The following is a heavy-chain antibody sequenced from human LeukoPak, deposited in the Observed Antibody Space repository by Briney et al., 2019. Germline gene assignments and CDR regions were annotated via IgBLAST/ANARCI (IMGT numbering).Heavy chain of an antibody. V-gene: IGHV3-7*01. J-gene: IGHJ5*02. D-gene: IGHD3-10*01. CDR1: GFTFSSYW. Sequence: AGGSLRLSCAASGFTFSSYWMSWVRQAPGKGLEWVANIKQDGSEKYYVDSVKGRFTISRDNAKNSLYLQMNSLRAEDTAVFYCARGAHVLLWHSTWFGPWGQGTLVTVSS. CDR3: ARGAHVLLWHSTWFGP. CDR2: IKQDGSEK.